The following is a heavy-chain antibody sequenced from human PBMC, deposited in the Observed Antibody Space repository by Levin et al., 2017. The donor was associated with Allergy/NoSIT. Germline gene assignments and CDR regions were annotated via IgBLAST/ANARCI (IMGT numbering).Heavy chain of an antibody. V-gene: IGHV4-61*01. Sequence: SETLSLTCTVSGGSVSSGSYYWSWIRQPPGKGLEWIGYIYYSGSTNYNPSLKSRVTISVDTSKNQFSLKLSSVTAADTAVYYCARTLISGWPYYYYYMDVWGKGTTVTVSS. D-gene: IGHD6-19*01. CDR1: GGSVSSGSYY. CDR2: IYYSGST. CDR3: ARTLISGWPYYYYYMDV. J-gene: IGHJ6*03.